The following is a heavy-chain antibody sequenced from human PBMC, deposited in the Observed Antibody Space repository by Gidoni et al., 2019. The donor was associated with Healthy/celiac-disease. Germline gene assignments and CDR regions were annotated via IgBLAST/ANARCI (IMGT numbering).Heavy chain of an antibody. J-gene: IGHJ6*02. CDR1: GGSFSGYS. CDR2: INHSGST. D-gene: IGHD5-12*01. CDR3: ARNTIQWLRFTPYYYGMDV. V-gene: IGHV4-34*01. Sequence: QVQLQQWGAGLLKPSETLSLTCAVYGGSFSGYSWSLIRQPPGKGLEWIGEINHSGSTNYNPSLKSRVTISVDTSKNQFSLKLSSVTAADTAVYYCARNTIQWLRFTPYYYGMDVWGQGTTVTVSS.